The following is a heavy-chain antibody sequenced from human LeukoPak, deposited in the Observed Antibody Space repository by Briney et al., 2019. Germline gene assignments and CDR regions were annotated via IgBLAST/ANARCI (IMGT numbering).Heavy chain of an antibody. CDR3: ARSVVGVIVVVPAAFDY. J-gene: IGHJ4*02. Sequence: GGSLRLSCAASGFTFSSYSMNWVRQAPGKGLEWVSYISSSSSTIYYADSVKGRFTISRDNAKNSLYLQMNSLRAEDTAVYYCARSVVGVIVVVPAAFDYWGQGTLVTVSS. V-gene: IGHV3-48*01. D-gene: IGHD2-2*01. CDR1: GFTFSSYS. CDR2: ISSSSSTI.